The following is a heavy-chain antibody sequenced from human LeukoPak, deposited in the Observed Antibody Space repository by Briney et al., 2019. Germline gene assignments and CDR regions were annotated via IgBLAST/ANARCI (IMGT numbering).Heavy chain of an antibody. Sequence: PGGSLRLSCAASGFTFSSYAMSWVRQAPGKGLEWVSAISSSGGSTYYADSVKGRFTISRDNSKNTLYLQMNSLRAEDTAVYYCARETLGPIRDSPKHDYSMGSWFDPWGQGTLVTVSS. V-gene: IGHV3-23*01. J-gene: IGHJ5*02. CDR3: ARETLGPIRDSPKHDYSMGSWFDP. CDR1: GFTFSSYA. D-gene: IGHD4-11*01. CDR2: ISSSGGST.